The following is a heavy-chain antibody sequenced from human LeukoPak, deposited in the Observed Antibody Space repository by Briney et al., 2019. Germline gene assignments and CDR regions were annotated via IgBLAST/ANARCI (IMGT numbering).Heavy chain of an antibody. V-gene: IGHV5-51*01. J-gene: IGHJ4*02. CDR3: ARRYSSSWYFLDY. CDR1: GYSFTNYW. Sequence: GESLKISCKGSGYSFTNYWIGWVRQMPGKGLEWMGIIYPGDSDTRYSSPFQGQVTISADKSISTAYLQWSSLKASDTAMYYCARRYSSSWYFLDYWGQGTLVTVSS. D-gene: IGHD6-13*01. CDR2: IYPGDSDT.